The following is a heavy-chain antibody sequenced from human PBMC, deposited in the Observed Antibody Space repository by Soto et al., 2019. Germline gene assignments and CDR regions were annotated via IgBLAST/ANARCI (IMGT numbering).Heavy chain of an antibody. V-gene: IGHV4-31*03. J-gene: IGHJ5*02. CDR3: ARDKYSSSWPNWFDP. CDR2: IYYSGST. CDR1: GGSISSGGYY. Sequence: QVQLQESGPGLVKPSQTLSLTCTVSGGSISSGGYYWSWIRQHPGKGLEWIGYIYYSGSTYYNPSLTSRVTISVDTSKNQSSLKLSSVTAADTAVYYCARDKYSSSWPNWFDPWGQGTLVTVSS. D-gene: IGHD6-13*01.